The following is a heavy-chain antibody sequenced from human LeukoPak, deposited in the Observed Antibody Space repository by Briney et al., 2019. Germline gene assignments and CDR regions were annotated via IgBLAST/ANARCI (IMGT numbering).Heavy chain of an antibody. CDR1: GGTLSSYA. D-gene: IGHD3-10*01. J-gene: IGHJ6*02. CDR2: IIPIFGTA. V-gene: IGHV1-69*01. CDR3: ARESGPTLNYYYGMDV. Sequence: GASVKVSCKASGGTLSSYAISWVRQAPGHGLEWMGGIIPIFGTANYAQKFQGRVTITADESTSTAYMELSSLRSEDTAVYYCARESGPTLNYYYGMDVWGQGTTVTVSS.